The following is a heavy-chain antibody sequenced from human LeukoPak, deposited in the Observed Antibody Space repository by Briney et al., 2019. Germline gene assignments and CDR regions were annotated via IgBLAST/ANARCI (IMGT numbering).Heavy chain of an antibody. CDR3: ARDVRSVLRYFDWLTLSYGMDV. J-gene: IGHJ6*02. V-gene: IGHV3-33*01. CDR1: GFTFSSYG. CDR2: ICYDGSNK. D-gene: IGHD3-9*01. Sequence: GGSLRLSCAASGFTFSSYGMHWVRQAPGKGLEWVAVICYDGSNKYYADSVKGRFTISRDNSKNTLYLQMNSLRAEDTAVYYCARDVRSVLRYFDWLTLSYGMDVWGQGTTVTVS.